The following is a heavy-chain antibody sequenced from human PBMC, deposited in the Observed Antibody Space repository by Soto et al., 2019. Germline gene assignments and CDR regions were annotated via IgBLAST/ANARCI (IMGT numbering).Heavy chain of an antibody. J-gene: IGHJ4*02. CDR2: IISNGDTT. CDR1: GFIFSDYG. CDR3: VKDRLHLWRGYFDF. D-gene: IGHD2-21*01. Sequence: GGSLRLSCSASGFIFSDYGMHWVRQAPGRGMEYLSGIISNGDTTYYVDSVKDRFIISRDNSNSTLYLQMDSLRPEDTAVYYCVKDRLHLWRGYFDFWGQGTLVTVSS. V-gene: IGHV3-64D*08.